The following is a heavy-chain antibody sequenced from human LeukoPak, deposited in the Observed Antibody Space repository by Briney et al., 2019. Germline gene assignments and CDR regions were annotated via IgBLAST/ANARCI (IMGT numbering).Heavy chain of an antibody. CDR1: GYSISSGYY. D-gene: IGHD1-26*01. V-gene: IGHV4-38-2*02. Sequence: SETLSLTCTVSGYSISSGYYWGWVRQPPGKGLEWIGTVYHSGSTYYNPSLKSRVTMSVDTSKNQSSLKLSSVTAADTAVYYCARFSSGSSYFDYWGQGTLVTVSS. J-gene: IGHJ4*02. CDR2: VYHSGST. CDR3: ARFSSGSSYFDY.